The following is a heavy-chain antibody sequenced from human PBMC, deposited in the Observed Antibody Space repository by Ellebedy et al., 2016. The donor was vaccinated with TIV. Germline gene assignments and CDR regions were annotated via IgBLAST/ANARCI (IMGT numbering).Heavy chain of an antibody. Sequence: AASVKVSCKASGYTFTSYGISWVRQAPGQGLEWMGWISAYNGNTNYAQKLQGRVTMTTDTSTSTAYMELRSLRSDDTAVYYCARVPISDTAAGTTLNWFDPWGQGTLVTVSS. CDR3: ARVPISDTAAGTTLNWFDP. CDR1: GYTFTSYG. D-gene: IGHD6-13*01. V-gene: IGHV1-18*01. CDR2: ISAYNGNT. J-gene: IGHJ5*02.